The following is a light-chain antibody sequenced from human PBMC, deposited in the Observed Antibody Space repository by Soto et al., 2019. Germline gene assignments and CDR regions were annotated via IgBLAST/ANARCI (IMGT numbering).Light chain of an antibody. CDR3: QQYGRSPQWT. CDR2: GAS. V-gene: IGKV3-20*01. Sequence: EVVLTQSPGTLSLSPWERATLSCRTSQSVSSSYLAWYQQKPRQAPRLLIYGASSRATVLPDRFSGSESGTEVTLTISRLEPEDFTVYYCQQYGRSPQWTFGQGTKVEIK. CDR1: QSVSSSY. J-gene: IGKJ1*01.